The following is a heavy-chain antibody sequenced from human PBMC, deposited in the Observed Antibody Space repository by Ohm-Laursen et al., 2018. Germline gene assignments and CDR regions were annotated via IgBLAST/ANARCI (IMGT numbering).Heavy chain of an antibody. CDR3: AREGPRAISYYGSGSSDYYYYGLDV. CDR1: GFTFSSYA. CDR2: ISGSGSRT. D-gene: IGHD3-10*01. J-gene: IGHJ6*02. Sequence: SLRLSCAASGFTFSSYAMNWVRQAPGKGLEWVSGISGSGSRTYYADSVKGRFTISRDNSKNTVHLQMNSLRAEDTAVYYCAREGPRAISYYGSGSSDYYYYGLDVWGQGTTVTVSS. V-gene: IGHV3-23*01.